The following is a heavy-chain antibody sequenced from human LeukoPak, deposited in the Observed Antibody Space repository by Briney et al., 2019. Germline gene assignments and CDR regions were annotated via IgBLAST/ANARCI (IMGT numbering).Heavy chain of an antibody. CDR3: PRGYYYKNFLEN. D-gene: IGHD3-22*01. J-gene: IGHJ4*02. V-gene: IGHV4-59*01. Sequence: SETLRLSCATSGVTFSHYDLRWVRQSPGKGLEWIGYITYTGSTDYDPSLKSRVTISVDTSRNQFSLRLNSVTAADTAVYYFPRGYYYKNFLENWGQGTPVTVSS. CDR2: ITYTGST. CDR1: GVTFSHYD.